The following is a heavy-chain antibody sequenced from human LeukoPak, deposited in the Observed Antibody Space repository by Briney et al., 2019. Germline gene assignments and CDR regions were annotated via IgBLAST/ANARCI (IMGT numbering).Heavy chain of an antibody. D-gene: IGHD3-22*01. CDR1: GGSISSHY. V-gene: IGHV4-59*11. J-gene: IGHJ3*02. CDR3: TXXXXNXSSGXPDTFDM. CDR2: LFHSGST. Sequence: SETLSLTCSVSGGSISSHYWSWIRQPPGKELEWIGYLFHSGSTNYNPSLQSRVTISVDTSRNHFSLKLTSVTAADTAVYYCTXXXXNXSSGXPDTFDMWGQGTMVTVSS.